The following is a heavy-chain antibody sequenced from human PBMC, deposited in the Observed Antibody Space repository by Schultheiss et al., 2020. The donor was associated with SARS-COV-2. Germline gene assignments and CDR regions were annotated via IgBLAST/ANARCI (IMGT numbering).Heavy chain of an antibody. Sequence: SETLSLTCTVSGGSISSDTYYWSWIRQHPGKGLEWIGYIYYGGFIHYNPSLKSRVTISVDTSKNQFSLKLSSVTAADTAVYYCARIYGGGDYYFDYWGQGTLVTVSS. CDR2: IYYGGFI. J-gene: IGHJ4*02. V-gene: IGHV4-31*03. CDR1: GGSISSDTYY. D-gene: IGHD4-23*01. CDR3: ARIYGGGDYYFDY.